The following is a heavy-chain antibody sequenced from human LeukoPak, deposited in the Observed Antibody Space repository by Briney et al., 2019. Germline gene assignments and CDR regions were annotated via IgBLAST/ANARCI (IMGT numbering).Heavy chain of an antibody. CDR1: GHSFTNYW. CDR3: ARLGYYGSGSYLPLYY. V-gene: IGHV5-51*01. CDR2: IYPGDSDT. Sequence: GESLKISCKGSGHSFTNYWIAWVRQMPGKGLEWMGIIYPGDSDTRHSPSFQGQVTISVDKSISTAYLQWSSLKASDTAMYYCARLGYYGSGSYLPLYYWGQGTLITVSS. J-gene: IGHJ4*02. D-gene: IGHD3-10*01.